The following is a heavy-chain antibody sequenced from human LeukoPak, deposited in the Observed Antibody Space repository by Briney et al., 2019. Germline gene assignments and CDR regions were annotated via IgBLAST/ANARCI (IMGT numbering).Heavy chain of an antibody. V-gene: IGHV3-23*01. D-gene: IGHD6-13*01. CDR2: ISGSGGST. Sequence: PGRSLRLSCAASGFTFDDYAMHWVRQAPGKGLEWVSAISGSGGSTYYADSVKGRFTISRDNSKNTLYLQMNSLRAEDTAVYYCALNYQHSSRRSRGFDYWGQGTLVTVSS. CDR3: ALNYQHSSRRSRGFDY. CDR1: GFTFDDYA. J-gene: IGHJ4*02.